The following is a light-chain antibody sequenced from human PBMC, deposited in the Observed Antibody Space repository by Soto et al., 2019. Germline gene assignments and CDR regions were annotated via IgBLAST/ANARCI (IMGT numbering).Light chain of an antibody. J-gene: IGKJ2*01. Sequence: DIQMTQSPTSLYASVGDRVTITCRASQGIRNDLAWYQQKAGKAPKRLIYGASNLQSGVRSRFSGRGSGTEFSLTISSLQPEDFATYYCLQHYTCPRTFGQGTKLEI. CDR1: QGIRND. CDR3: LQHYTCPRT. CDR2: GAS. V-gene: IGKV1-17*01.